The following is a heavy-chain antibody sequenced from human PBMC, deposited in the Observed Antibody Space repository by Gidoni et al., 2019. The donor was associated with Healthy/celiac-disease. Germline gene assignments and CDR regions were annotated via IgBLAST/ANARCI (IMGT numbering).Heavy chain of an antibody. CDR1: GFTVISNY. Sequence: EVQLVESGGGLVQPGGSLSLSCAASGFTVISNYMSWVRQAPGKGLEWVSVIYSGGSTYYADSVKGRFTISRDNSKNTLYLQMNSLRAEDTAVYYCARERRDGYSLPNDAFDIWGQGTMVTVSS. CDR3: ARERRDGYSLPNDAFDI. CDR2: IYSGGST. V-gene: IGHV3-66*02. D-gene: IGHD4-4*01. J-gene: IGHJ3*02.